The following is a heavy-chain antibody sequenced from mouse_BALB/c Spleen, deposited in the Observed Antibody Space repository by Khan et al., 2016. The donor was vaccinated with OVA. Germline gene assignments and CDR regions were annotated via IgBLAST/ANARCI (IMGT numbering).Heavy chain of an antibody. CDR1: GFSLTSYD. J-gene: IGHJ1*01. CDR2: IWTGGGT. Sequence: QVQLKESGPGLVAPSQSLSITCTVSGFSLTSYDISWIRQPPGKGLEWLGVIWTGGGTNYNSAFMSRLNISKDNSKSQVFLKMNSLQTDDTSIYYCGRRGHYYGSFYWYFDVWGAGTTVTVSS. CDR3: GRRGHYYGSFYWYFDV. D-gene: IGHD1-1*01. V-gene: IGHV2-9-2*01.